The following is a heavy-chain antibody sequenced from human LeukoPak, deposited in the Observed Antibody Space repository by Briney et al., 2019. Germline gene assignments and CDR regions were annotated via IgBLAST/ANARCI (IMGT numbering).Heavy chain of an antibody. CDR1: GFTFSSYA. V-gene: IGHV3-23*01. CDR2: ISGSGGST. CDR3: ARDYGY. Sequence: GGSLRLSCAASGFTFSSYAMSWVRQAPGKGLDWVSTISGSGGSTYYADSVKGRFTISRDNAKHSVYLQMNSLRDEDTAVYYCARDYGYWGHGTLVTVSS. J-gene: IGHJ4*01. D-gene: IGHD3-16*01.